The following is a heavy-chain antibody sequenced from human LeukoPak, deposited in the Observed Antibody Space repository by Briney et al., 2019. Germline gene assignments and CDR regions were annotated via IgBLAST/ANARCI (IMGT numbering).Heavy chain of an antibody. CDR2: ISYDGSNK. Sequence: GGSLRLSCAASGFTFSSYAMHWVRQAPGKGLEWVAVISYDGSNKYYADSVKGRFTISRDNSKNTLYLQMNSLRAEDTAVYYCARDGGDGYNPFDYWGQGTLVTVS. J-gene: IGHJ4*02. CDR1: GFTFSSYA. CDR3: ARDGGDGYNPFDY. D-gene: IGHD5-24*01. V-gene: IGHV3-30-3*01.